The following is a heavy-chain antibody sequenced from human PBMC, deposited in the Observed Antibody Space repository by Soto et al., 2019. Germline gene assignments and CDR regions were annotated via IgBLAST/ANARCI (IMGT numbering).Heavy chain of an antibody. CDR3: ARHWKPGSIYCSGGSCYSNYFDY. Sequence: SETLSLTCTVSGGSISSSSYYWGWIRQPPGKGLEWIGSIYYSGSTYYNPSLKSRVTISVDTSKIQFSLKLSSVTAADTAVYYCARHWKPGSIYCSGGSCYSNYFDYWGQGTLVTVSS. D-gene: IGHD2-15*01. CDR2: IYYSGST. V-gene: IGHV4-39*01. J-gene: IGHJ4*02. CDR1: GGSISSSSYY.